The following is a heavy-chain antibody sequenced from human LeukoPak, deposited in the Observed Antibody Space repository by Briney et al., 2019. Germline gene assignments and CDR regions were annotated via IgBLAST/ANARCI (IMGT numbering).Heavy chain of an antibody. V-gene: IGHV4-59*01. Sequence: PSETLSLTCTVSGSSISSYYWSWIRQPPGKGLEWIGYIYYSGSTNYNPSLKSRVTISVDTSKNQFSLKLSSVTAADTAVYYCAREFTGSGSYTDWGQGTLVTVSS. CDR3: AREFTGSGSYTD. D-gene: IGHD3-10*01. CDR2: IYYSGST. J-gene: IGHJ4*02. CDR1: GSSISSYY.